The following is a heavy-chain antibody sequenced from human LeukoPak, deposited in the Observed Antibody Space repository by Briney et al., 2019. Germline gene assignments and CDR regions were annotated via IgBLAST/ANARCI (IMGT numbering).Heavy chain of an antibody. D-gene: IGHD3-22*01. CDR3: ARDLNYYDSSGYPY. CDR1: GFSFSSYG. CDR2: ISYDGSNK. Sequence: PGGSLRLSCTASGFSFSSYGMHWVRQAPGKGLEWVAVISYDGSNKYYGDSVKGRFTISRDNSKNTLYLQMNSLRAEDTAVYYCARDLNYYDSSGYPYLGQGTLVTVSS. V-gene: IGHV3-30*19. J-gene: IGHJ4*02.